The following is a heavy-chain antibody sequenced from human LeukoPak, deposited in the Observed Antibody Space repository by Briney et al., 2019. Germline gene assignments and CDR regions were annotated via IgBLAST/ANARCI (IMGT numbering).Heavy chain of an antibody. CDR1: GFTVSSNY. J-gene: IGHJ4*02. CDR2: IYSGGST. V-gene: IGHV3-53*01. Sequence: GGSLRLSCAASGFTVSSNYMSWVRQAPGKGLEWVSVIYSGGSTYYADSVKGRFTISRDNSKNTLYLQMNSLRAEDTAVYYRARDNYGDYGTYFDYWGQGTLVTVSS. CDR3: ARDNYGDYGTYFDY. D-gene: IGHD4-17*01.